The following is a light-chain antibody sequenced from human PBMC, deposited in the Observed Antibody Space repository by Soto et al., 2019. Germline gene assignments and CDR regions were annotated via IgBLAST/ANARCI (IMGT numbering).Light chain of an antibody. V-gene: IGKV1-5*03. J-gene: IGKJ1*01. Sequence: IQRTQSPSSLSASVGDRVTITCRASQSISNWLAWYQQKPGKAPKLLIYKASILESGVPSRFNGSGSGTEFTITISSLQPADFASYYCQRYNTYWTFGQGTKVDI. CDR3: QRYNTYWT. CDR2: KAS. CDR1: QSISNW.